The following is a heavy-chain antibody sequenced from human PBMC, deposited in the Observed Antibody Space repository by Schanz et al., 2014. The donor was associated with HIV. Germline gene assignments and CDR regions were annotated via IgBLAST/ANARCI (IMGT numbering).Heavy chain of an antibody. Sequence: QVQLVQSGAEVKKPGASVKVSCKASGYTFTSYDINWVRQATGQGLEWMGWMNPNSGNTGYAQKLQGRFTMTSDTSTSTAYMELRNLRSDDTAVFYCARVGAGVTVFFDYWGQGTLVSVSS. J-gene: IGHJ4*02. CDR3: ARVGAGVTVFFDY. D-gene: IGHD3-10*01. CDR2: MNPNSGNT. V-gene: IGHV1-8*01. CDR1: GYTFTSYD.